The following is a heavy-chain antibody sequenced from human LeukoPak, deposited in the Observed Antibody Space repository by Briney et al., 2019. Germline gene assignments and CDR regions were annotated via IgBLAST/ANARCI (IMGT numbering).Heavy chain of an antibody. CDR1: GFTFSSYA. V-gene: IGHV3-23*01. CDR3: AKSYGSGPVWDY. D-gene: IGHD3-10*01. Sequence: GGSLRPSCAASGFTFSSYAMSWVRQAPGKGLEWVSAISGSGGSTYYADSVKGQFTISRDNSKNTLYLQMNSLRAEDTAVYYCAKSYGSGPVWDYWGQGTLVTVSS. J-gene: IGHJ4*02. CDR2: ISGSGGST.